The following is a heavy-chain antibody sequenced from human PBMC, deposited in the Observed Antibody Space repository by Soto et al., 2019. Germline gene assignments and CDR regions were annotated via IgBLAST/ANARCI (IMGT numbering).Heavy chain of an antibody. J-gene: IGHJ6*02. CDR3: ARDVEMATIRYYYYYGMDV. CDR1: GFTFSSYA. D-gene: IGHD5-12*01. CDR2: ISYDGSNK. V-gene: IGHV3-30-3*01. Sequence: QVQLVESGGGVVQPGRSLRLSCAPSGFTFSSYAMHWVRQAPGKGLEWVAVISYDGSNKYYADSVKGRFTISRDNSKNSLYLQMNSLRAEDTAVYYCARDVEMATIRYYYYYGMDVWGQGTTVTVSS.